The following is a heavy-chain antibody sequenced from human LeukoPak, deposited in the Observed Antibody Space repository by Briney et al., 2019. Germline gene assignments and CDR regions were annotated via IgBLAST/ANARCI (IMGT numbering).Heavy chain of an antibody. D-gene: IGHD3-22*01. V-gene: IGHV4-30-4*01. CDR2: IYYSGST. CDR3: ARAQVVISGDAFDI. J-gene: IGHJ3*02. Sequence: PSQTLSLTCTVSGGSISSGDYYWSWIRQPPGKGLEWIGYIYYSGSTYYNPSLKSRVTISVDTSKSQFSLKLSSVTAADTAVYYCARAQVVISGDAFDIWGQGTMVTVSS. CDR1: GGSISSGDYY.